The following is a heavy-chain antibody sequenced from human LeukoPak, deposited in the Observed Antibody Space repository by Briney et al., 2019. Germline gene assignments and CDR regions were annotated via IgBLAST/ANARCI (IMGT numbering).Heavy chain of an antibody. J-gene: IGHJ5*02. D-gene: IGHD3-16*01. CDR2: ISSSSSYT. CDR3: ARDRGRRRATNWFDP. V-gene: IGHV3-11*06. Sequence: KPGGSLRLSCAASGFTFSDYYMSWIRQAPGKGLEWVSCISSSSSYTNYADSVKGRFTISRDNAKNSLYLQMNSLRAEDTTVYYCARDRGRRRATNWFDPWGQGTLVTVSS. CDR1: GFTFSDYY.